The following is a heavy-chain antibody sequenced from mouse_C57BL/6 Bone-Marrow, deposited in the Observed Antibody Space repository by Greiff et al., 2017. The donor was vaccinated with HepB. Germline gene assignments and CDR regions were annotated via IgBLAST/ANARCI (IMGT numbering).Heavy chain of an antibody. CDR1: GYTFTSYW. J-gene: IGHJ2*01. Sequence: QVQLQQSGAELVMPGASVKLSCKASGYTFTSYWMHWVKQRPGQGLEWIGEIDPSDSYTNYNQKFKGKSTLTVDKSSSTAYMQLSSLTSEDSAVYYCARSGGSEDYWGQGTTLTVSS. CDR2: IDPSDSYT. D-gene: IGHD3-1*01. V-gene: IGHV1-69*01. CDR3: ARSGGSEDY.